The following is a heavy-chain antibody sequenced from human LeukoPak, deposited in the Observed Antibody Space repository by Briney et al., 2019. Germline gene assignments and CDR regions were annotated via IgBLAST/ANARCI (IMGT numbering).Heavy chain of an antibody. D-gene: IGHD3-3*01. V-gene: IGHV3-48*03. Sequence: SGGSLRLSCAASGFTFSSYDISWVRRPPGKGLEWVSYISSNGGDIYYADSVKGRFTISRDNAKNSLYLQMNSLRAEDTAVYYCAKGDDITIFGVANINWGQGTLVTVSS. J-gene: IGHJ4*02. CDR1: GFTFSSYD. CDR2: ISSNGGDI. CDR3: AKGDDITIFGVANIN.